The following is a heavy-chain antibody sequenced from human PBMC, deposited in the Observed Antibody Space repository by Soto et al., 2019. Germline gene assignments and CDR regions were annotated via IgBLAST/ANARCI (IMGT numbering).Heavy chain of an antibody. CDR3: ARDYFDFWSGFRTPKNAFDI. D-gene: IGHD3-3*01. V-gene: IGHV1-18*01. Sequence: ASVKVSCKASGYTFTSYGISWVRQAPGQGLEWMGWISAYNGNTNYAQKLQGRVTMTTDTSTSTAYMELRSLRSDDTAVYYCARDYFDFWSGFRTPKNAFDIWGQGTMVTVSS. CDR2: ISAYNGNT. J-gene: IGHJ3*02. CDR1: GYTFTSYG.